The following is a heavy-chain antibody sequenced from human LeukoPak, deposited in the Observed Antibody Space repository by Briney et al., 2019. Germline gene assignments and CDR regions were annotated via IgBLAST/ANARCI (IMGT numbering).Heavy chain of an antibody. CDR3: ARSLSGLDSGDR. D-gene: IGHD5-12*01. CDR2: FYSDGST. J-gene: IGHJ5*02. V-gene: IGHV4-59*02. Sequence: NPSETLSLTCSVFGGSVSTDHWNWIRQPPGKGLEWIGTFYSDGSTSYNPSLKSRLTISVNTSRNQFSLKLTSVTSADTAVYYCARSLSGLDSGDRWGQETLVTVSS. CDR1: GGSVSTDH.